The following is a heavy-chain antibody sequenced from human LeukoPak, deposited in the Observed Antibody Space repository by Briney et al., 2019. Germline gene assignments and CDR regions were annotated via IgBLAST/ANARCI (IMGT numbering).Heavy chain of an antibody. V-gene: IGHV3-20*04. CDR3: AKSRRGYSGYDLDY. J-gene: IGHJ4*02. CDR1: GFTFDDYG. Sequence: GGSLRLSCAASGFTFDDYGMSWVRKAPGKALEWVSGINWNGGSTGYADSVKSRFTISRDNAKNSLYLQMNSLRAEDTALYYCAKSRRGYSGYDLDYWGQGTLVTVSS. CDR2: INWNGGST. D-gene: IGHD5-12*01.